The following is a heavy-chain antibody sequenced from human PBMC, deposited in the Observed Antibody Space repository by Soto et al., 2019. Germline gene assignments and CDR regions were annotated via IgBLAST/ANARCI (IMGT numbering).Heavy chain of an antibody. J-gene: IGHJ4*03. CDR2: ITNSGRST. V-gene: IGHV3-23*01. CDR3: AKGSNWGVGCYFDY. CDR1: EFTFSNYV. Sequence: GGSLRLSCAASEFTFSNYVMGWVRQAPGKGLEWVSSITNSGRSTYYADSVKGRFTISRDNSKNTLSLQVNSLRAEDTAVYYCAKGSNWGVGCYFDYWGQGALVTVSS. D-gene: IGHD7-27*01.